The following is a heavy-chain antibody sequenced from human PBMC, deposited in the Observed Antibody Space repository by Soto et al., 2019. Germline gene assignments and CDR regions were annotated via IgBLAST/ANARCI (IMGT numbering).Heavy chain of an antibody. CDR2: ISYDGSNK. Sequence: PGGSLRLSCAASGFTFSSYDMHWVRQAPGKGLEWVAVISYDGSNKYYADSVKGRFTISRDNSKNTLYLQMNSLRAEDTAVYYCARDRYYYGMDVWGQGTTVTVSS. V-gene: IGHV3-30-3*01. CDR1: GFTFSSYD. CDR3: ARDRYYYGMDV. J-gene: IGHJ6*02.